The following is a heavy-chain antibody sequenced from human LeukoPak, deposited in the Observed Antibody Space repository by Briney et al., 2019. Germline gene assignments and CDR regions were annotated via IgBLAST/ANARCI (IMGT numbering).Heavy chain of an antibody. D-gene: IGHD1-26*01. CDR3: ARDWLGVGAISGSWFDP. CDR2: IGSGAKYI. J-gene: IGHJ5*02. CDR1: GFTFSSYT. V-gene: IGHV3-21*01. Sequence: GGSLRLSCAASGFTFSSYTMNWVRQAPGKGLEWVSYIGSGAKYICNTDSVKGRVTVSRDNAKNSLDLQMNSLRVEDTAVYYCARDWLGVGAISGSWFDPWGQGTLVTVSS.